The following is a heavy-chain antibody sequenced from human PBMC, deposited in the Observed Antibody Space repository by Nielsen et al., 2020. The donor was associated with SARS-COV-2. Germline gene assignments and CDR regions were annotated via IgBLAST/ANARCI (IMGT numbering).Heavy chain of an antibody. Sequence: WVRQAPGQGLEWMGWINTDSEHPTYVQGFTGRFVFSLDTSVSTTYLQISSLKPEDTAVYYCARGVGYCSSTSCYFYYGMDVWGQGTTVTVSS. D-gene: IGHD2-2*01. CDR3: ARGVGYCSSTSCYFYYGMDV. CDR2: INTDSEHP. J-gene: IGHJ6*02. V-gene: IGHV7-4-1*02.